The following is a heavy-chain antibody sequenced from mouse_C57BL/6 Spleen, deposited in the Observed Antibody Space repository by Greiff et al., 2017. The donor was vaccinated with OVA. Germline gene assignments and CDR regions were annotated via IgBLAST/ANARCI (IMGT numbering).Heavy chain of an antibody. Sequence: VQLQQSGAELVRPGASVKLSCEASGYTFTDYYINWVKQRPGQGLEWIARIYPGSGNTYYNEKFKGKATLTAEKSSSTAYMQLSSLTSEDSAVYFCARGGPDWYFDVWGTGTTVTVSS. J-gene: IGHJ1*03. CDR3: ARGGPDWYFDV. V-gene: IGHV1-76*01. CDR2: IYPGSGNT. CDR1: GYTFTDYY.